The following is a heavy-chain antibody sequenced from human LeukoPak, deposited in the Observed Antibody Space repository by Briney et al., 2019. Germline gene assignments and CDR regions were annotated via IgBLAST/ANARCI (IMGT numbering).Heavy chain of an antibody. CDR1: GGSISSSSYY. V-gene: IGHV4-39*07. D-gene: IGHD2-15*01. CDR3: ARDPLYCSGGSCLGGYFDY. Sequence: SETLSLTCTVSGGSISSSSYYWGWIRQPPGKGLEWIGSIYYSGSTYYNPSLKSRVTISVDTSKNQFSLKLSSVTAADTAVYYCARDPLYCSGGSCLGGYFDYWGQGTLVTVSS. J-gene: IGHJ4*02. CDR2: IYYSGST.